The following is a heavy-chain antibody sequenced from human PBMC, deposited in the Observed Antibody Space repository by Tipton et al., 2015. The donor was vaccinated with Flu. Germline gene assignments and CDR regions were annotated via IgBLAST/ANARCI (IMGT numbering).Heavy chain of an antibody. D-gene: IGHD1-1*01. CDR1: GYTFTSYN. CDR2: IYPAGGGI. Sequence: QSGAEVKTPGASVKVSCKASGYTFTSYNKHWVRQAPGQGIEWMGIIYPAGGGISYAQKFQSRVIMTRDRSTGTFHMELRTLRSDDTAMYYCERDKGCGTYTCDVWGQGIMDIVSS. V-gene: IGHV1-46*01. J-gene: IGHJ3*01. CDR3: ERDKGCGTYTCDV.